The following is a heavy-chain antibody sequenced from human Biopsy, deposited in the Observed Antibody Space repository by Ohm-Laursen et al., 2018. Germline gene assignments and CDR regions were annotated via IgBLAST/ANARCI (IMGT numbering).Heavy chain of an antibody. CDR3: ATDPYCSGGNCYSPLDH. CDR2: IDPDSGRT. D-gene: IGHD2-15*01. J-gene: IGHJ4*02. Sequence: SSVKVSCKASGYTFTHYNIHWVRQAPGQGLEWMGWIDPDSGRTSFGQNFQGRVTMTSDTSTGTAYLELTRLRSADTAVYYCATDPYCSGGNCYSPLDHWGQGTLVTVSA. V-gene: IGHV1-2*02. CDR1: GYTFTHYN.